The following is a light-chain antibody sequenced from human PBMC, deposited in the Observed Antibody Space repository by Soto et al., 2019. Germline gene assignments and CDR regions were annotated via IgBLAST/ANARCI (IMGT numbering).Light chain of an antibody. Sequence: SYELTQPPSVSVSPGQTASITCSGDKLGDKYACWYQQKPGQSPVLVIYQNSKRPSGIPERFSGSNSGNKATLTIGETQAMDEADYYCQAWDISTVVFGGGTKLTVL. J-gene: IGLJ2*01. V-gene: IGLV3-1*01. CDR2: QNS. CDR3: QAWDISTVV. CDR1: KLGDKY.